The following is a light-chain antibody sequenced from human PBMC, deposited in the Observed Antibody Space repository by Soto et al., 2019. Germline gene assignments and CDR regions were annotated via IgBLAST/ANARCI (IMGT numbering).Light chain of an antibody. CDR1: SSDIGGYNY. Sequence: QSVLTQPAYVSGSPGQSITISCTGTSSDIGGYNYVSWYQQHPGKAPKLMIYDVSNRPSGVSNRFSGSKSGNTASLTISGLQAEDEADYYCSSQAVNSTLVFGGGTKLTVL. J-gene: IGLJ2*01. CDR2: DVS. V-gene: IGLV2-14*01. CDR3: SSQAVNSTLV.